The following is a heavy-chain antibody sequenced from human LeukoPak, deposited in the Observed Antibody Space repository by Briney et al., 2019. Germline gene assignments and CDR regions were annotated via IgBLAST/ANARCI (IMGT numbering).Heavy chain of an antibody. CDR1: GFTFSSHW. CDR3: ARDKVVGATFFDY. CDR2: IKQDGTEI. J-gene: IGHJ4*02. Sequence: GGSLRLSCAASGFTFSSHWMSWVRQAPGKGPEWVANIKQDGTEIYYVDSVKGRFTISRDNAKNSLYLQMNSLRDEDTPVYYCARDKVVGATFFDYWGQGPLVTVSS. V-gene: IGHV3-7*01. D-gene: IGHD1-26*01.